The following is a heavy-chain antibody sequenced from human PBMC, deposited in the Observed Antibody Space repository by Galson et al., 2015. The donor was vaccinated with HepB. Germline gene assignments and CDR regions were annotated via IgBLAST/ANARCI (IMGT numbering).Heavy chain of an antibody. CDR2: IIPIFDTA. CDR3: ARDPPYCSGGSCSDAFDI. Sequence: SVKVSCKASGGTFSSYAISWVRQAPGQGLEWMGGIIPIFDTANYAQKFQGRVTITADESTSTAYMELSSLRSEDTAVYYCARDPPYCSGGSCSDAFDIWGQGTMVTVSS. CDR1: GGTFSSYA. V-gene: IGHV1-69*13. D-gene: IGHD2-15*01. J-gene: IGHJ3*02.